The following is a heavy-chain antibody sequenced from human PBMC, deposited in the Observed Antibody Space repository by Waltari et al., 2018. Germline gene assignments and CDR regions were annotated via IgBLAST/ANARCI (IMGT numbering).Heavy chain of an antibody. CDR3: VRDRVSYSSTTLDP. J-gene: IGHJ5*02. V-gene: IGHV3-21*01. D-gene: IGHD6-19*01. CDR1: GFTFSSYN. CDR2: LTTSSSSI. Sequence: EVQLVESGGGLVKPGGSLRLSCAASGFTFSSYNMNWVRQAPGKGLEWVSSLTTSSSSIYYADSVKGRFTISRDNAKSSLYLQMNSLRAEDTAVYYCVRDRVSYSSTTLDPWGQGTLVTVSS.